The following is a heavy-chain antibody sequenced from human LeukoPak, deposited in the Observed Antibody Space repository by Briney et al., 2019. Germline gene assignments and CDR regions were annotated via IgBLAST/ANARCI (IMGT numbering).Heavy chain of an antibody. D-gene: IGHD3-16*02. CDR1: GFTISSYD. Sequence: AETLTLTCTASGFTISSYDMSWIRQPPGKGLEWIAYIYYSGSTNYNPSLKSRVTISVDTSKNQFSLKLSSVTAADTAVYYCAGRSTGKITFGGVIVPAFDIWGQGTMVTVSS. CDR3: AGRSTGKITFGGVIVPAFDI. J-gene: IGHJ3*02. CDR2: IYYSGST. V-gene: IGHV4-59*01.